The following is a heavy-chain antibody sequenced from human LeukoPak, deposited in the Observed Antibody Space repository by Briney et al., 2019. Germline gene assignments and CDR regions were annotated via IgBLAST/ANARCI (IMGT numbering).Heavy chain of an antibody. CDR1: GGSISSSTYY. Sequence: SETLSLTCTVSGGSISSSTYYWGWVRQPPGKGLEWIATIYYSGSTYYNPSLKSRVTISVDTSKNQFSLKLNSVTAADTAVYCCARDLAGHFGGFYFDYWGQGTLVTVSS. J-gene: IGHJ4*02. V-gene: IGHV4-39*07. D-gene: IGHD2-21*01. CDR3: ARDLAGHFGGFYFDY. CDR2: IYYSGST.